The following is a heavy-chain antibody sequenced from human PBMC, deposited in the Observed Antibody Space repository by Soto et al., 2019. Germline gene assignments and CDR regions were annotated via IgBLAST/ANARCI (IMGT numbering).Heavy chain of an antibody. CDR2: ISSSSSYI. CDR3: ARVIGGRGYYYYYGMDV. D-gene: IGHD3-16*01. Sequence: PGGSLRLSCAASGFTFSSYSMNWVRQAPGKGLEWVSSISSSSSYIYYADSVKGRFTISRDNAKNSLYLQMNSLRAEDTAVYYCARVIGGRGYYYYYGMDVWGQGTTVTVSS. J-gene: IGHJ6*02. V-gene: IGHV3-21*01. CDR1: GFTFSSYS.